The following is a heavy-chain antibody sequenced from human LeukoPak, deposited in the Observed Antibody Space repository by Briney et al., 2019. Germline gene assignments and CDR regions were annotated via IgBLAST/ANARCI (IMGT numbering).Heavy chain of an antibody. Sequence: SETLSLTCAVYGGSFSGYYWSWIRQPPGKGLAWIGEINHSGSTNYNPSLKSRVTISVDTSKNQFSLKLSSVTAADTAVYYCARVSSIAARRLSYYYYYMDVWGKGTTVTVSS. D-gene: IGHD6-6*01. CDR2: INHSGST. J-gene: IGHJ6*03. CDR3: ARVSSIAARRLSYYYYYMDV. V-gene: IGHV4-34*01. CDR1: GGSFSGYY.